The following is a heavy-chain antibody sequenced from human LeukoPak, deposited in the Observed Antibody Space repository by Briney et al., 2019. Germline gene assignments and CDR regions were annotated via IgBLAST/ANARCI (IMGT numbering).Heavy chain of an antibody. Sequence: ASVKVSCKPSGYTFTTYGLSWVRQAPGQGHEWMGWINPDNGNTKYAHKFRGRVTMTTDASTSTVYMELRSLRSDDTAVYYCARDFGTGSYLEYWGQGTPITVSS. CDR3: ARDFGTGSYLEY. CDR2: INPDNGNT. D-gene: IGHD3-10*01. V-gene: IGHV1-18*01. CDR1: GYTFTTYG. J-gene: IGHJ4*02.